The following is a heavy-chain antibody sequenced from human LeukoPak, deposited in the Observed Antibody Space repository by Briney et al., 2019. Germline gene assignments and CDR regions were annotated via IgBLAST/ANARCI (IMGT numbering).Heavy chain of an antibody. V-gene: IGHV4-59*08. CDR1: GGSISSYY. CDR3: ARAPSGSGSYAAFDP. Sequence: SETLSLTCSVSGGSISSYYWSWIRQPPGKGLDWIGYIYYSGNINYKSPLKSRVTISGDTSKNQFSLKLSSVTAADTAMYYCARAPSGSGSYAAFDPWGQGTLVTVSS. J-gene: IGHJ5*02. D-gene: IGHD3-10*01. CDR2: IYYSGNI.